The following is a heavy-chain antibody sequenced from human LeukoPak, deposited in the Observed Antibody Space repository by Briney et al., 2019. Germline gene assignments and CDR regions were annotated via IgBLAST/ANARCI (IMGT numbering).Heavy chain of an antibody. CDR1: GFTFSSYA. V-gene: IGHV3-23*01. J-gene: IGHJ4*02. Sequence: PGGSLRLSCAASGFTFSSYAMSWVRQAPGKGLEWVSAISGSGGSTYYADSVKGRFTISRDNSKNTLYLQMNSLRAEDTAVYYCAKVTLTTGVTTVAIDYWGQGTLVTVSS. CDR2: ISGSGGST. D-gene: IGHD4-23*01. CDR3: AKVTLTTGVTTVAIDY.